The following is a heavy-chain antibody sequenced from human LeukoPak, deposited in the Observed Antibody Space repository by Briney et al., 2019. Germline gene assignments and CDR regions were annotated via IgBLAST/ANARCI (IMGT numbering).Heavy chain of an antibody. Sequence: ASVQVSCKASGYTFTGYYMHWVRQAPGQGLAWMGWINPNSGGTNYAQKFQGRVTMTRDTSISTAYMELSRLRSDDTAVYYCARDYRKGYCSGGSCYTPVAFDIWGQGTMVTVSS. CDR3: ARDYRKGYCSGGSCYTPVAFDI. CDR1: GYTFTGYY. CDR2: INPNSGGT. J-gene: IGHJ3*02. V-gene: IGHV1-2*02. D-gene: IGHD2-15*01.